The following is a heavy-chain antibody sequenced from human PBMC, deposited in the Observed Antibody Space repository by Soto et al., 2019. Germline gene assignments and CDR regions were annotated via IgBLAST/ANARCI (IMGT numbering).Heavy chain of an antibody. V-gene: IGHV3-15*07. D-gene: IGHD2-2*01. J-gene: IGHJ5*02. CDR1: GFTFSNAW. CDR2: IKSKTDGGTT. Sequence: PGGSLRLSCAASGFTFSNAWMNWVRQAPGKGLEWVGRIKSKTDGGTTDYAAPVKGRFTISRDDSKNTLYLQMNSLKTEDTAVYYCTTRHSIVVVPAADAWGQGTLVTVSS. CDR3: TTRHSIVVVPAADA.